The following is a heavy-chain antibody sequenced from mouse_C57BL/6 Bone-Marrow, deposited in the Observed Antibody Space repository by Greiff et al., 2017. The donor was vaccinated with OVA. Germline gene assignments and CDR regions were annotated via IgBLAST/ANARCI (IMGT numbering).Heavy chain of an antibody. D-gene: IGHD2-5*01. CDR3: TRSYSNYGDFDY. J-gene: IGHJ2*01. Sequence: QVQLKESGAELVRPGASVTLSCKASGYTFTDYEMHWVKQTPVHGLEWIGALDPETGGTAYNQKFKGKAILTADKSSSTAYMELRSLTSEDSAVYYCTRSYSNYGDFDYWGQGTTLTVSS. CDR2: LDPETGGT. CDR1: GYTFTDYE. V-gene: IGHV1-15*01.